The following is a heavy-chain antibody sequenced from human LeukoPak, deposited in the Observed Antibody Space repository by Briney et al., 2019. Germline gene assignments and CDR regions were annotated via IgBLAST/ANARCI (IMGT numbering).Heavy chain of an antibody. Sequence: GASVKVSCKASGYTFTNYYIHWVRQAPGQGLEWLGIINPSGATTSYAQKFQGRVTMTRDTSTSTVYMELSSLRSDDTAMYYCARAPQSDYFDYWGQGTLVTVSS. V-gene: IGHV1-46*01. J-gene: IGHJ4*02. CDR2: INPSGATT. CDR3: ARAPQSDYFDY. CDR1: GYTFTNYY.